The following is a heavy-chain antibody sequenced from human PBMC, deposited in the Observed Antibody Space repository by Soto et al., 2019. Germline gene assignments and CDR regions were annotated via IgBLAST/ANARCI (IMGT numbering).Heavy chain of an antibody. CDR3: AKGNQYYYGSGSPQGDAFDI. V-gene: IGHV3-23*01. D-gene: IGHD3-10*01. CDR2: ISGSGGST. CDR1: GFTFSSYA. Sequence: EVQLLESGGGLVQPGGSLRLSCAASGFTFSSYAMSWVRQAPGKGLEWVSAISGSGGSTYYADSVKGRFTISRDNSKNTLYLQMNSLGAEDTAVYYCAKGNQYYYGSGSPQGDAFDIWGQGTMVTVSS. J-gene: IGHJ3*02.